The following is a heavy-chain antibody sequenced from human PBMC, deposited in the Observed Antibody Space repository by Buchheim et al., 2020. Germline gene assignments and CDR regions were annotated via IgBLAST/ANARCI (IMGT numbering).Heavy chain of an antibody. CDR2: INHSGST. V-gene: IGHV4-34*01. CDR3: ARGIAVAGTYYYYYYGMDV. D-gene: IGHD6-19*01. J-gene: IGHJ6*02. CDR1: GGYFSGYY. Sequence: QVQLQQWGAGLLKPSETLSLTCDVYGGYFSGYYWSWIRQPPGKGLEWIGEINHSGSTNYNPSLKSRVTISVDTYKNQFSLKLSSVTAADTAVYYCARGIAVAGTYYYYYYGMDVWGQGTT.